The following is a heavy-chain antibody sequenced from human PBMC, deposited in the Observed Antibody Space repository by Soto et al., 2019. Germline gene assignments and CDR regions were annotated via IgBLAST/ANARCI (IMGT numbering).Heavy chain of an antibody. CDR1: GYTFTSND. Sequence: QVQLVQSGAEVKKPGASVKVSCKASGYTFTSNDINWVRQAPGQGPEWMGWMNPDNGKTGFAQKFQGRITMTRNTSINTAYMELSSLRYDDTAVYFCARPRGSSTRCVPYFFDAWGQGSLVTVSS. V-gene: IGHV1-8*01. CDR3: ARPRGSSTRCVPYFFDA. D-gene: IGHD2-2*01. J-gene: IGHJ4*02. CDR2: MNPDNGKT.